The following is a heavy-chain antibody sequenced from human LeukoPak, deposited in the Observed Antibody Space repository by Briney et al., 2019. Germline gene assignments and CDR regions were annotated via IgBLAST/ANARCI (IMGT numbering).Heavy chain of an antibody. D-gene: IGHD5-12*01. J-gene: IGHJ4*02. CDR2: ISFDGSNK. CDR1: GGSISSSN. Sequence: PSGTLSLTCAVSGGSISSSNWWSWVRQAPGKGLEWVAVISFDGSNKYYADFVKGRFTVSRDQSKNTVYLQMNSLRAEDTAVYYCAREWQRSSWFEYWGQGTLVTVSS. V-gene: IGHV3-30*03. CDR3: AREWQRSSWFEY.